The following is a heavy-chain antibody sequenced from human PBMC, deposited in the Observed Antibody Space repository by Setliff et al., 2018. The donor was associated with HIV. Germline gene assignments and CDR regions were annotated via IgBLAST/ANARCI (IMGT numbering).Heavy chain of an antibody. CDR3: AKGGYQLLGEPYYYYYGMDV. CDR1: GFTFSSYA. J-gene: IGHJ6*02. D-gene: IGHD2-2*01. V-gene: IGHV3-23*01. Sequence: PGGSLRLSCAASGFTFSSYAMSWVRQAPGKGLEWVSAISGSGGSTYYADSVKGRFTISRDNSKNTLTLQMNILRAEDTAVYYCAKGGYQLLGEPYYYYYGMDVGGQGTTVTVSS. CDR2: ISGSGGST.